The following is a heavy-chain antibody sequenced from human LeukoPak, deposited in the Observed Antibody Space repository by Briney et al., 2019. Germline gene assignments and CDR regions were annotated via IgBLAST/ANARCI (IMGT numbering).Heavy chain of an antibody. D-gene: IGHD3-22*01. CDR2: INGSGSFT. J-gene: IGHJ4*02. CDR3: VRDRGFYDTSPPD. CDR1: GFTFSNYV. V-gene: IGHV3-23*05. Sequence: GGSLRLSCAASGFTFSNYVMGWVRQDPGKGLQWVSIINGSGSFTSYADSVKGRLTISRDNSKNTLYLQMSSLRAEDTAVYYCVRDRGFYDTSPPDWGQGTLVTVSS.